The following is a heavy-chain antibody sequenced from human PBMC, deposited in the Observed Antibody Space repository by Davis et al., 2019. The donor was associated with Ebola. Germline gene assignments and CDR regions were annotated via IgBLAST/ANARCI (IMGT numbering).Heavy chain of an antibody. CDR2: IIPILGIA. CDR3: ARDAGIAVAGNLNMDV. V-gene: IGHV1-69*04. D-gene: IGHD6-19*01. Sequence: AASVKVSCKASGGTFSSYAISWVRQAPGQGFEWMGRIIPILGIANYAQKFQGRVTITADKSTSTAYMELSSLRSEDTAVYYCARDAGIAVAGNLNMDVWGQGTTVTVSS. J-gene: IGHJ6*02. CDR1: GGTFSSYA.